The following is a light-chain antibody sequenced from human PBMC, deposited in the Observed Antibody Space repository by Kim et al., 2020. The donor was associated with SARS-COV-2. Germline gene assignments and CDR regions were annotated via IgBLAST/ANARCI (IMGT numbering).Light chain of an antibody. CDR2: AAS. CDR3: QKYNSAPWT. V-gene: IGKV1-27*01. Sequence: ASVGDRVPITCRASQDIANSLAWYQQKPGKVPQVLIYAASTLQSGVPSRFSVSGSGTDFTLTIGSLQTEDVATYYCQKYNSAPWTFGPGTKVDIK. J-gene: IGKJ1*01. CDR1: QDIANS.